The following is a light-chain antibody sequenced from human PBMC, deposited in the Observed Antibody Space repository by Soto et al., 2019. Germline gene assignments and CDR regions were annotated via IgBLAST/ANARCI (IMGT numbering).Light chain of an antibody. CDR1: SSDVGGYNY. Sequence: QSALTQPASVSGSPGQSITFSCTGTSSDVGGYNYVSWYQQHPGKAPKLLIYDVSNRPSGVSNRFSGSKSGNTASLTISGLQAEDEAAYYCSSYKGSSTLMVFGGGTKLTVL. CDR2: DVS. J-gene: IGLJ2*01. V-gene: IGLV2-14*01. CDR3: SSYKGSSTLMV.